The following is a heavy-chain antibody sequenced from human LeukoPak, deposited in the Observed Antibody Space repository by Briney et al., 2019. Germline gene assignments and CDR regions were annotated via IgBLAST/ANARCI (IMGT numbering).Heavy chain of an antibody. Sequence: SETLSLTCSVSGGSINSDYWSWIRQPAGKGLEWIGRFYTSGSTNYNPSLKGRVTISLDTSKNQFSLKLTSVTAADTAVYYCARVDYTTSSPYLLPDSWGQGTLVTVSS. V-gene: IGHV4-4*07. CDR3: ARVDYTTSSPYLLPDS. J-gene: IGHJ4*02. CDR1: GGSINSDY. CDR2: FYTSGST. D-gene: IGHD6-6*01.